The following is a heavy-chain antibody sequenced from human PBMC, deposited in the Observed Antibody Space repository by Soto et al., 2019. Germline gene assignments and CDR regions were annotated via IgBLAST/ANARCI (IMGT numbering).Heavy chain of an antibody. J-gene: IGHJ6*02. CDR1: GYTFTSYD. V-gene: IGHV1-8*01. CDR3: ASSLTGDYYYYYGMDV. CDR2: MNPNSGNT. D-gene: IGHD7-27*01. Sequence: QVQLVQSGAEVKKPGASVKVSCKASGYTFTSYDINWVRQATGQGLELMGWMNPNSGNTGYAQKFHGRVTMTRNTSISTAYMELSSLRSEDTAVYYCASSLTGDYYYYYGMDVWGQGTTVTVSS.